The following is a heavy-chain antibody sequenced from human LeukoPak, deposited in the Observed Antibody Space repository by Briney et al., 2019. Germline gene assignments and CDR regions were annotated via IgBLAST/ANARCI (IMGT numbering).Heavy chain of an antibody. V-gene: IGHV3-7*01. J-gene: IGHJ4*02. CDR2: IKQDGSEK. Sequence: GGSLRLSCADSGFTFSGYWMNWVRQAPGKGLEWVANIKQDGSEKYYVDSVKGRFTISRDNAKNSLYLQMNSLRAEDTAVYYCARDLSGSFDYWGQGTLVTVSS. CDR1: GFTFSGYW. D-gene: IGHD2-15*01. CDR3: ARDLSGSFDY.